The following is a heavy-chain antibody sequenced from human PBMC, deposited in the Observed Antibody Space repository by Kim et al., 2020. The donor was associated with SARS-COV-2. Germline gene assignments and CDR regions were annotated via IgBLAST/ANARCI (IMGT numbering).Heavy chain of an antibody. Sequence: SETLSLTCTVSGGSISSYYWSWIRQPPGKGLEWIGYIYYSGSTNYNPSLKSRVTISVDTSKNQFSLKLSSVTAADTAVYYCARQGYSSGWTEDDYWGQGT. D-gene: IGHD6-19*01. CDR2: IYYSGST. V-gene: IGHV4-59*08. CDR1: GGSISSYY. CDR3: ARQGYSSGWTEDDY. J-gene: IGHJ4*02.